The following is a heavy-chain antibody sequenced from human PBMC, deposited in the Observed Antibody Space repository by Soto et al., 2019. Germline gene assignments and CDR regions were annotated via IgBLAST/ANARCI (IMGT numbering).Heavy chain of an antibody. CDR1: GYTLTELS. CDR2: FDPEDGET. D-gene: IGHD5-18*01. V-gene: IGHV1-24*01. CDR3: ATGYSYGYGYFDY. Sequence: XSVKVSCKVSGYTLTELSMHWVRQAPGKGLEWMGGFDPEDGETIYAQKFQGRVTMTEDTSTDTAYMELSSLRSEDTAVYYCATGYSYGYGYFDYWGQGTLVTVSS. J-gene: IGHJ4*02.